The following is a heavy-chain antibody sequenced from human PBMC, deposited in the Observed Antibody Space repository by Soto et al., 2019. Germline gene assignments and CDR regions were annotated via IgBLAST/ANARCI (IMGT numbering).Heavy chain of an antibody. CDR1: GGSVSNDNYY. CDR2: IYYSGST. J-gene: IGHJ4*02. CDR3: ARPAPPAPFYHASADFQR. V-gene: IGHV4-30-4*01. Sequence: PSETLSLPCTVSGGSVSNDNYYGRWIRQSPGKGLEWIAYIYYSGSTYYNRSIKSRLTISGDPCKNPFSLKLSSVTAADTAVYYCARPAPPAPFYHASADFQRWGQGTLVTVSS. D-gene: IGHD2-21*01.